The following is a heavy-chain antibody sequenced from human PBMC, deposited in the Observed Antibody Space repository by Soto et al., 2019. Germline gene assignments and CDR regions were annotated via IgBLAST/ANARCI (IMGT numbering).Heavy chain of an antibody. CDR3: VRDRSGGSRTYYLDL. CDR2: LSSKSTYI. CDR1: GFTFSSYS. Sequence: PGGSLRLSCAASGFTFSSYSMNWVRQAPGKGLEWVSSLSSKSTYIYHAQSVKGRFTISRDNANNSLFLQMDSLRAEDTAVYYCVRDRSGGSRTYYLDLWGRGTLVTVSS. D-gene: IGHD3-10*01. J-gene: IGHJ5*02. V-gene: IGHV3-21*06.